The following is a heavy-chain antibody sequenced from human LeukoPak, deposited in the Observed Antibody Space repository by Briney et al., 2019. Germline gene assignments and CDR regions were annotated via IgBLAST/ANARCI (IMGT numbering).Heavy chain of an antibody. Sequence: PSETLSLTCTVSGGSISSYYWSWIRQPPGKGLEWIGYIYYSGSTNYNPSLKSRVTISVDTSKNQFSLKLSSVTAADTAVYYCARVPYYYDSSGPTHWYFDLWGRGTLVTVSS. J-gene: IGHJ2*01. CDR1: GGSISSYY. V-gene: IGHV4-59*01. CDR3: ARVPYYYDSSGPTHWYFDL. D-gene: IGHD3-22*01. CDR2: IYYSGST.